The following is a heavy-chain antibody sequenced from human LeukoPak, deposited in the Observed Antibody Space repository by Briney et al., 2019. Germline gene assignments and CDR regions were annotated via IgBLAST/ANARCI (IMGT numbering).Heavy chain of an antibody. CDR2: ISYDGSNN. V-gene: IGHV3-30-3*01. J-gene: IGHJ4*02. CDR1: GFTFSNYA. D-gene: IGHD6-19*01. Sequence: GSLRLSCVVSGFTFSNYALSWVRQAPGKGLEWVAVISYDGSNNYYADSVKGRFTISRDNSKNTLYLQMNSLRAEDTAVYYCARRGGYSSGWNDLDYWGQGTLVTVSS. CDR3: ARRGGYSSGWNDLDY.